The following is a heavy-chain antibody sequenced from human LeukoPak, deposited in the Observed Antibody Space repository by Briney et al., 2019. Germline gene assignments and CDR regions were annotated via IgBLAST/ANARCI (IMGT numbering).Heavy chain of an antibody. CDR1: GGSISSSSYY. CDR3: ARTHDYGGNYFDY. Sequence: PSETLSLTCTVSGGSISSSSYYWGWIRQPPGKGLEWFGSIYYSGSTYYNPSLKSRVTISVDTSKNQFSLKLSSVTAADTAVYYCARTHDYGGNYFDYWGQGTLVTVSS. CDR2: IYYSGST. J-gene: IGHJ4*02. V-gene: IGHV4-39*07. D-gene: IGHD4-23*01.